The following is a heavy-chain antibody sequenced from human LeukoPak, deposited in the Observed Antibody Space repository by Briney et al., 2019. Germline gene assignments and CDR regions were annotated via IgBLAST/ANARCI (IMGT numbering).Heavy chain of an antibody. D-gene: IGHD3-22*01. Sequence: PSETLSLTCTVSGDSISSGDYYWSWIRQPAGKGLEWIGEINHSGSTNYNPSLKSRVTISVDTSKNQFSLKLSSVTAADTAVYYCARGRRIYYDSSGYVSYWGQGTLVTVSS. CDR2: INHSGST. V-gene: IGHV4-61*10. J-gene: IGHJ4*02. CDR1: GDSISSGDYY. CDR3: ARGRRIYYDSSGYVSY.